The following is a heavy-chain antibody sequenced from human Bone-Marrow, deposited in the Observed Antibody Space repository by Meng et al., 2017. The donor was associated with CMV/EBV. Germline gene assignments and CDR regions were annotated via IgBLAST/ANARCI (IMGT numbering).Heavy chain of an antibody. D-gene: IGHD3-3*01. CDR2: ISSSGSTI. V-gene: IGHV3-48*03. Sequence: GSLRLSCAASGFTFSSYEMNWVRQAPGKGLEWVSYISSSGSTIYYADSVKGRFTISRDNAKNSLYLQMNSLRAEDTAVYYCARDTPYVLRFSWPPEDVWGQGTTVTVSS. J-gene: IGHJ6*02. CDR1: GFTFSSYE. CDR3: ARDTPYVLRFSWPPEDV.